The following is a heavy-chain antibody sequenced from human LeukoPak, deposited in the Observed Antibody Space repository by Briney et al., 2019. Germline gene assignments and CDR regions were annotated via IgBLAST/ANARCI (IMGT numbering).Heavy chain of an antibody. CDR2: IRSKAYGGTT. D-gene: IGHD6-19*01. V-gene: IGHV3-49*03. CDR3: TRIISSGWQPNAFDI. J-gene: IGHJ3*02. CDR1: GFTFGDYA. Sequence: GGSLRLSCTVSGFTFGDYAMSWFRQAPGKGLEWVGFIRSKAYGGTTEYAASVKGRFTISRDDSKSIAYLQMNSLRTEDTAVYYCTRIISSGWQPNAFDIWGQGTMVTVSS.